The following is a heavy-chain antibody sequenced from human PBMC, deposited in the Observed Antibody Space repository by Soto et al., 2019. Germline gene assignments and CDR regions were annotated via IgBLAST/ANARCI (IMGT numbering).Heavy chain of an antibody. CDR3: ARPIPQGAGFDY. D-gene: IGHD1-26*01. Sequence: PSETLSLTCAVYGGSFSGYYWSRIRQPPGKGLEWIGEINHSGSTNYNPSLKSRVTISVDTSKNQFSLKLSSVTAADTAVYYCARPIPQGAGFDYWGQGPLVNVS. J-gene: IGHJ4*02. V-gene: IGHV4-34*01. CDR1: GGSFSGYY. CDR2: INHSGST.